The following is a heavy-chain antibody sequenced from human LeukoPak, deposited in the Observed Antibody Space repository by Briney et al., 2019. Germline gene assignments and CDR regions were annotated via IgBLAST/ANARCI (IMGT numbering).Heavy chain of an antibody. Sequence: GASVKVSCKASGYTFTSYAMNWVRQAPGQGLEWMGWINTNTGNPTYAQGFTGRFVFSLDTSVSTAYLQISSLKAEDTAVYYCAREAVETWIQLWWAFDIWGQGTMVTVSS. V-gene: IGHV7-4-1*02. CDR2: INTNTGNP. CDR3: AREAVETWIQLWWAFDI. J-gene: IGHJ3*02. D-gene: IGHD5-18*01. CDR1: GYTFTSYA.